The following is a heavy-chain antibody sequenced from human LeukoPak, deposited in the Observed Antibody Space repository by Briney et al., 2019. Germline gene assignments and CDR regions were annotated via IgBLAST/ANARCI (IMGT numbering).Heavy chain of an antibody. J-gene: IGHJ4*02. CDR3: AKGNRIAVANPFDY. CDR1: GFIFNNYA. D-gene: IGHD6-19*01. V-gene: IGHV3-9*01. Sequence: PGGSLRLSCAGSGFIFNNYAMHWVRQPPGKGLEWVSGISWNSGSIDYADSVKGRFTISRDNAKNSLYLQMNSLRAEDTALYYCAKGNRIAVANPFDYWGQGTLVTVSS. CDR2: ISWNSGSI.